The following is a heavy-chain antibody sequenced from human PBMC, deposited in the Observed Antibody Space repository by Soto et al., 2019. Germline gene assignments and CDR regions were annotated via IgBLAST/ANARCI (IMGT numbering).Heavy chain of an antibody. CDR1: GFTCTEDS. CDR2: ISSNTNYI. J-gene: IGHJ4*02. Sequence: PGGFLRHSYQTSGFTCTEDSKNRVRQAPGKGLEWVSSISSNTNYIYYGDSMEGRFTISRDNAKNSLYLEMNSLRAEDTAVYYCARESEDLTSNFDYWGQGT. V-gene: IGHV3-21*06. CDR3: ARESEDLTSNFDY.